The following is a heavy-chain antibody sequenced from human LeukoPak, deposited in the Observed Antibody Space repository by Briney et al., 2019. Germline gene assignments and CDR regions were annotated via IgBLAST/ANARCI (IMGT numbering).Heavy chain of an antibody. CDR3: ARETAGTDTFDI. CDR1: GGSISSGGYY. V-gene: IGHV4-30-2*01. J-gene: IGHJ3*02. CDR2: IYHSGST. D-gene: IGHD6-13*01. Sequence: SETLSLTCTVSGGSISSGGYYWSWIRQPPGKGLEWIGYIYHSGSTYYNPSLKSRVTISVDRSKNQFSLKLSSVTAADTAMYYCARETAGTDTFDIWGQGTMVTVSS.